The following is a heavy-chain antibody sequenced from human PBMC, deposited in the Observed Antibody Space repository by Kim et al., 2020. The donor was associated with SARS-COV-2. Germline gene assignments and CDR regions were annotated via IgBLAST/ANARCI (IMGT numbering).Heavy chain of an antibody. D-gene: IGHD3-10*01. J-gene: IGHJ6*02. Sequence: SETLSLTCAVSGGSISSSNWWSWVRQPPGKGLEWIGEIYHSGSTNYNPSLKSRVTISVDKSKNQFSLKLSSVTAADTAVYYCARARSSYGGSGMDVWGQGTTVTVSS. CDR2: IYHSGST. CDR1: GGSISSSNW. CDR3: ARARSSYGGSGMDV. V-gene: IGHV4-4*02.